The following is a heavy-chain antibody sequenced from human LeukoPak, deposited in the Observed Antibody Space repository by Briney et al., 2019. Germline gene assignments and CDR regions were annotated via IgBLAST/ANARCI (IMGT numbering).Heavy chain of an antibody. Sequence: SETLSLTCTVSGDSISSGTYYWGWIRQPPGKGLEWIGSIFYSGSTFYNPSLKSRVTMSVDTSKNQFSLKLSSVTAADTAVYYGARDRGTWNDDGFDYWGQGTLVTVSS. CDR2: IFYSGST. CDR1: GDSISSGTYY. CDR3: ARDRGTWNDDGFDY. D-gene: IGHD1-1*01. J-gene: IGHJ4*02. V-gene: IGHV4-39*07.